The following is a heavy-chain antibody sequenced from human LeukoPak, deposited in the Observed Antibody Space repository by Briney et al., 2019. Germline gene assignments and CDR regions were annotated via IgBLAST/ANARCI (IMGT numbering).Heavy chain of an antibody. J-gene: IGHJ4*02. CDR2: ISSSSSYI. D-gene: IGHD5-18*01. CDR1: GFTFSSYS. CDR3: ERDTGSRIQLWFDY. V-gene: IGHV3-21*01. Sequence: GGSLRLSCAASGFTFSSYSMNWVRQAPGKGLEWVSSISSSSSYIYYADSVKGRFTISRDNAKNSLYLQMNSLRAEDTAVYYCERDTGSRIQLWFDYWGQGTLVTVSS.